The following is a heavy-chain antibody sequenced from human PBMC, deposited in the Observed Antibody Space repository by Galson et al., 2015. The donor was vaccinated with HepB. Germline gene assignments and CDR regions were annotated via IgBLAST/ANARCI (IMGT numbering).Heavy chain of an antibody. CDR3: AREISESGYDYKGYYYYYYMDV. Sequence: SVKVSCKASGYTFTGYYMHWVRQAPGQGLEWMGRINPNSGGTNYAQKFQGRVTMTRDTSTSTAYMELSRLRSDDTAVYYCAREISESGYDYKGYYYYYYMDVWGKGTTVTVSS. D-gene: IGHD5-12*01. CDR1: GYTFTGYY. J-gene: IGHJ6*03. CDR2: INPNSGGT. V-gene: IGHV1-2*06.